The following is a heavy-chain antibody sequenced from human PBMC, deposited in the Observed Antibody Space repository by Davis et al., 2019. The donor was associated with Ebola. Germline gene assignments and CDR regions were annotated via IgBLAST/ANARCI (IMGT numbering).Heavy chain of an antibody. J-gene: IGHJ4*02. D-gene: IGHD1-14*01. CDR3: AASAGTVGKFDF. V-gene: IGHV1-58*02. Sequence: AASVKVSCKAFGFTFSGSGMQWVRQARGQRLEWKGSIVVGSGNTNYAQKFRQRLTMTRDMSTSTVYMELRSLRFEDTAVYYCAASAGTVGKFDFWGQGTVVTVSA. CDR1: GFTFSGSG. CDR2: IVVGSGNT.